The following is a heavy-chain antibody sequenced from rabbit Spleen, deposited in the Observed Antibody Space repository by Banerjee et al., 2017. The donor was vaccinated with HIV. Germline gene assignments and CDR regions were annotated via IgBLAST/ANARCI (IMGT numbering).Heavy chain of an antibody. V-gene: IGHV1S40*01. CDR2: IHTGIGQT. Sequence: QSLEESGGDLVKPGGSLTLTCTASGFSFSSSYCICWVRQAPGKGLEWIACIHTGIGQTYFASWAKGRFTISKTSSTTVTLQMTSLTAADTATYFCARSGGDIYDFKLWGQGTLVTVS. CDR3: ARSGGDIYDFKL. D-gene: IGHD2-1*01. J-gene: IGHJ4*01. CDR1: GFSFSSSYC.